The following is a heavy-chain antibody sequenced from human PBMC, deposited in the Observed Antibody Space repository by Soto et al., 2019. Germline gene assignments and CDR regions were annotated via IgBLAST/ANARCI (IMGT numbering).Heavy chain of an antibody. CDR3: ARDRGYCSGGSCYGTHAFDI. CDR2: IYYRGST. J-gene: IGHJ3*02. V-gene: IGHV4-59*01. CDR1: GGSISSYY. Sequence: QVQLQESGPGLVKPSETLSLTCTVSGGSISSYYWSWIRQPPGKGLGWIGYIYYRGSTNYNPSLKSRVTISVDTSKNQFSLKLSSVTAADTAVYYCARDRGYCSGGSCYGTHAFDIWGQGTMVTVSS. D-gene: IGHD2-15*01.